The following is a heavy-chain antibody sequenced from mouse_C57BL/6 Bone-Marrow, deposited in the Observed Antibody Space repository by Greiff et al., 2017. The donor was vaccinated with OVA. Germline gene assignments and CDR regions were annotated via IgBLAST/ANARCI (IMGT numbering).Heavy chain of an antibody. CDR2: IDPSDSYT. Sequence: QVQLQQPGAELVMPGASVKLSCKASGYTFTSYWMHWVKQRPGQGLEWIGEIDPSDSYTNYNQKFKGKSTLTVDKSSSTAYMQLSSLTSEDSAVYYCARDGSSYRDWFADWGQGTLVTVSA. J-gene: IGHJ3*01. D-gene: IGHD1-1*01. CDR3: ARDGSSYRDWFAD. V-gene: IGHV1-69*01. CDR1: GYTFTSYW.